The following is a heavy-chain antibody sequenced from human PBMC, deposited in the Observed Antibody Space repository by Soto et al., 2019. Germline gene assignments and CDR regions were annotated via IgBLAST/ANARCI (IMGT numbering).Heavy chain of an antibody. D-gene: IGHD1-1*01. J-gene: IGHJ6*02. Sequence: QVQLVESGGGVVQPGRSLRLSCAASGFTFSSYGMHWVRQAPGKGLEWVAVISYDGSNKYYADSVKGRFTISRDNSKNTLYRQMNSLIAEDTAVYYCAKEYVRHWGMDVWGQGTTVTVS. CDR3: AKEYVRHWGMDV. V-gene: IGHV3-30*18. CDR1: GFTFSSYG. CDR2: ISYDGSNK.